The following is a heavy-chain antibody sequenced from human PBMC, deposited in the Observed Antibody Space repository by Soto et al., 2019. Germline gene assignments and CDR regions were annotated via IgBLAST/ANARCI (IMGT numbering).Heavy chain of an antibody. D-gene: IGHD1-7*01. Sequence: GGSLRLSCAASGFTVSSSNMRWVRQAPGKGLEWVSLIYSGGSTYYADSVKGRFTISRDNSKNTLFLQMNSVRADDTAMYYCARESSRGNSYFDSWGREPLVTFPS. CDR2: IYSGGST. V-gene: IGHV3-66*01. CDR3: ARESSRGNSYFDS. J-gene: IGHJ4*02. CDR1: GFTVSSSN.